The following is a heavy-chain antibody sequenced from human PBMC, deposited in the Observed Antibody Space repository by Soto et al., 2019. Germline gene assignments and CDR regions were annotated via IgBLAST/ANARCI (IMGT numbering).Heavy chain of an antibody. J-gene: IGHJ4*02. CDR3: ARTWIRVGPNDY. CDR1: GFSFNIYG. D-gene: IGHD2-2*03. Sequence: GGSLRLSCEAAGFSFNIYGINWVRQSPGKGLEWVSFISVSSGNIYYGDSVRGRFTISRDNAKKSVYLQMNSLRVEDTAIYYCARTWIRVGPNDYWGQGARVTVSS. CDR2: ISVSSGNI. V-gene: IGHV3-21*01.